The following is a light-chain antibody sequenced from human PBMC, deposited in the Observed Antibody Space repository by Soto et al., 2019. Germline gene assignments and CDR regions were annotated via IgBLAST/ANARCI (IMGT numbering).Light chain of an antibody. CDR2: GAS. CDR1: QSVSTY. Sequence: EIVLTHSPATLSLSPCERATLSFSASQSVSTYLAWYQQKPGQAPRLLIHGASTRATGIPARFSGSGSGTEFTLTINSLQAEDFAVYYCQQYNNWPLTFGQGTRLEIK. CDR3: QQYNNWPLT. V-gene: IGKV3-15*01. J-gene: IGKJ5*01.